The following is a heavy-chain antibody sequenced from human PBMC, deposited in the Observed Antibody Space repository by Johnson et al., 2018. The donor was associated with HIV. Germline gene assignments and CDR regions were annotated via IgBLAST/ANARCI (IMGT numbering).Heavy chain of an antibody. CDR1: GFTFSDYY. Sequence: QVQLVESGGGLVKPGGSLRLSCAASGFTFSDYYMSWIRQAPGKGLEWLSYISSSGSTIYYSDSVKGRFTISRDNAKNSLYLQMNSLRAEDTAVYYCASPLEAAAGPMDAFDIWGQGTMVTVSS. CDR2: ISSSGSTI. J-gene: IGHJ3*02. D-gene: IGHD6-13*01. V-gene: IGHV3-11*04. CDR3: ASPLEAAAGPMDAFDI.